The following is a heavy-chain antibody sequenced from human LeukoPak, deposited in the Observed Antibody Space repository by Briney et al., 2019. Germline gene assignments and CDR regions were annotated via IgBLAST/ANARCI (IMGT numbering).Heavy chain of an antibody. CDR1: GFTFSSYA. Sequence: GGSLRLSCAASGFTFSSYAMSWVRQAPGKGLEWVSAISGSGGSTYYADSVKGRFTISRDHSKNTLYLKMNSLRAEDTAVYYCAKDRAGIFVRPNWFDPWGQGTLVTVSS. J-gene: IGHJ5*02. V-gene: IGHV3-23*01. D-gene: IGHD2-15*01. CDR3: AKDRAGIFVRPNWFDP. CDR2: ISGSGGST.